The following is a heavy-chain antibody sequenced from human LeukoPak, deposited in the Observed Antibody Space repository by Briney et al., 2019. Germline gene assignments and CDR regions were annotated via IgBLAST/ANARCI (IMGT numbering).Heavy chain of an antibody. Sequence: GGSLRLSCAASGFTFSSYWMSWVRQAPGKGLEWVANIKQDGSEKYYVDSVKGRFTISRDNSKNTLYLQMNSLRAEDTAVYYCAKWGWLQSGSLDYWGQGTLVTVSS. J-gene: IGHJ4*02. V-gene: IGHV3-7*01. CDR3: AKWGWLQSGSLDY. D-gene: IGHD5-24*01. CDR1: GFTFSSYW. CDR2: IKQDGSEK.